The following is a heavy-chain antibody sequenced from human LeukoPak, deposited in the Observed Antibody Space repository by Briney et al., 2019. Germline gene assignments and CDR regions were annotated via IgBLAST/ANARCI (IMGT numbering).Heavy chain of an antibody. D-gene: IGHD4-23*01. CDR3: ARHLRWANWFDP. Sequence: ASVKVSCKASGYTFTSYDINWVRQATGQGLEWMGWMNPNSGNTGYAQKFQGRVTMTRNTSISTAYMELSSLRSEDTAVYYCARHLRWANWFDPWGQGTLVTVSS. CDR2: MNPNSGNT. CDR1: GYTFTSYD. J-gene: IGHJ5*02. V-gene: IGHV1-8*01.